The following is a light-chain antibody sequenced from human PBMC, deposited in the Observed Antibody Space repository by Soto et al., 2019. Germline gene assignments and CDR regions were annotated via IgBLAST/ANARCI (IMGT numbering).Light chain of an antibody. Sequence: DIVMTQSPDSLAMSLGERATINCKSSQSVLASSNNKHLLAWYQQKPGQPPKLLIYGASTRESGVPDRFRGSGSGTDFTRTISSLQAEDVAVYYCHQYYSSPRTFGGGTNVEIK. V-gene: IGKV4-1*01. CDR3: HQYYSSPRT. J-gene: IGKJ4*01. CDR2: GAS. CDR1: QSVLASSNNKHL.